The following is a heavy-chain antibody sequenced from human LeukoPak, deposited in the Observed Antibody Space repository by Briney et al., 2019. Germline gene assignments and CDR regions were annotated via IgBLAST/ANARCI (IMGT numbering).Heavy chain of an antibody. D-gene: IGHD3-22*01. CDR1: GGSISSGSYY. V-gene: IGHV4-39*01. CDR2: IYYSGIT. CDR3: ARRLDSNTWHPFDS. J-gene: IGHJ4*02. Sequence: SETLSLTCTVSGGSISSGSYYWGWIRQPPGMGLEWIGDIYYSGITYYNPSLKSRVTISRDTSKNQFSLKLTPVTATDTAVYYCARRLDSNTWHPFDSWGQGTRVTVSS.